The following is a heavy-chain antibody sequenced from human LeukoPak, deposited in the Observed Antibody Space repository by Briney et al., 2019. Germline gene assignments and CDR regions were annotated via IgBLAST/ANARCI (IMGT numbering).Heavy chain of an antibody. Sequence: SGTLSLTCAVSGGSISSSNWGSWVRPPPGKGLGWIGEVHLSGSINYNASLKSRVTISLDKSKNHFSLNLSSVTAADTALYYCARGVGASHFDYWGQGTLVTVSS. CDR1: GGSISSSNW. V-gene: IGHV4-4*02. D-gene: IGHD1-26*01. J-gene: IGHJ4*02. CDR2: VHLSGSI. CDR3: ARGVGASHFDY.